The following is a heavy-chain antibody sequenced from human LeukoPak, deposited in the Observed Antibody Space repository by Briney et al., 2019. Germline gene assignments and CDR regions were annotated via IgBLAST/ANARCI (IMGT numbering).Heavy chain of an antibody. V-gene: IGHV4-59*08. D-gene: IGHD6-19*01. CDR2: IYYSGST. Sequence: SETLSLTCAVSGGSISSYYWSWIRQPPGKGLEWIGYIYYSGSTNYNPSLKSRVTISVDTSKNQFSLKLSSVTAAATAVYYCARISWYSSAQLDYWGQGTLVTVSS. J-gene: IGHJ4*02. CDR3: ARISWYSSAQLDY. CDR1: GGSISSYY.